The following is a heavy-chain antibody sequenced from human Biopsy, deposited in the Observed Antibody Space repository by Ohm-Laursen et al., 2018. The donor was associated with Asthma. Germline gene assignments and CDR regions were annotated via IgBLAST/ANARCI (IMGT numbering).Heavy chain of an antibody. CDR2: INHDGSEK. V-gene: IGHV3-7*01. Sequence: SLRLSCAASGFTFGDYCMSWVRQVPGQGLEWVATINHDGSEKNHVDSVKGRFTISRDNAKNLLFLQMNSLRAKDTAAYYCARAFHFWSPYHAEHYQLWGQGTLVTVSS. J-gene: IGHJ1*01. CDR3: ARAFHFWSPYHAEHYQL. D-gene: IGHD3-3*01. CDR1: GFTFGDYC.